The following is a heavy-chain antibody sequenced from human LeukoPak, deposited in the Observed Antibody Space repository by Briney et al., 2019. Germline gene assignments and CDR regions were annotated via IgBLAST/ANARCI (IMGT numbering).Heavy chain of an antibody. J-gene: IGHJ4*02. V-gene: IGHV4-4*07. Sequence: SETLSLTCSVSGGSVGSFSIYYWSWVRQPAGKGLEWIGRIYTGGSTSTSYNPSLKSRVSISVDKSKNHFSLTLRSVTAADTAVYYCAMYNYDSSGFDYWGQGTRVTVSS. D-gene: IGHD1-20*01. CDR3: AMYNYDSSGFDY. CDR1: GGSVGSFSIYY. CDR2: IYTGGST.